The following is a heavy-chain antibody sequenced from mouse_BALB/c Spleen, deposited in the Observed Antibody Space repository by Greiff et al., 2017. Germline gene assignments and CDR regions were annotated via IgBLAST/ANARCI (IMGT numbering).Heavy chain of an antibody. J-gene: IGHJ4*01. D-gene: IGHD1-1*01. Sequence: VQLQQSGPGLVAPSQSLSITCTVSGFSLTSYDISWIRQPPGKGLEWLGVIWTGGGTNYNSAFMSRLSISKDNSKSQVFLKMNSLQTDDTAIYYCVRNYVNYAMDYWGQGTSVTVSS. CDR2: IWTGGGT. CDR1: GFSLTSYD. CDR3: VRNYVNYAMDY. V-gene: IGHV2-9-2*01.